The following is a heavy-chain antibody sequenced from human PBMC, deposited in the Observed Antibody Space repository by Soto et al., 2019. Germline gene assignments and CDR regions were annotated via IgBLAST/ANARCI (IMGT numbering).Heavy chain of an antibody. V-gene: IGHV3-74*01. CDR2: INNAGSST. D-gene: IGHD2-15*01. J-gene: IGHJ4*02. Sequence: EVQLVESGGGLVQPGGSLRLYCAASGFTFSSYWMHWVRQAPGKGLVWISRINNAGSSTRYVDSVQGRFTISRDNGKNTLFLQMNSLRGEYTAVYYCARRGSGVTRGLHYWGQGTLVKVSS. CDR3: ARRGSGVTRGLHY. CDR1: GFTFSSYW.